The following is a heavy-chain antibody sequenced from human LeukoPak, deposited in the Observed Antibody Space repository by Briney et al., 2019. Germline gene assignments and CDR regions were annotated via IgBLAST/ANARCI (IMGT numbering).Heavy chain of an antibody. D-gene: IGHD6-19*01. CDR2: INPDSGAT. CDR3: ARDAVAEWAEYYFDY. CDR1: GYTFTVHY. V-gene: IGHV1-2*06. J-gene: IGHJ4*02. Sequence: ASVTVSFTASGYTFTVHYMHWVRQAPGQGLEWMGRINPDSGATVYAQKFQGRVTMTRDTSISTAYMALSRLTSDDTAVYFCARDAVAEWAEYYFDYWGQGTLVTVSS.